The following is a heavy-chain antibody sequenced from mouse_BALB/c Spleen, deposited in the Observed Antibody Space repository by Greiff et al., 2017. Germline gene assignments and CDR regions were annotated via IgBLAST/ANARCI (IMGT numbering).Heavy chain of an antibody. D-gene: IGHD1-1*01. V-gene: IGHV1S29*02. J-gene: IGHJ3*01. Sequence: SGPELVKPGASVKISCKASGYTFTDYNMHWVKQSHGKSLEWIGYIYPYNGGTGYNQKFKSKATLTVDNSSSTAYMELRSLTSEDSAVYYCARGGYYGSSPWFAYWGQGTLVTVSA. CDR3: ARGGYYGSSPWFAY. CDR1: GYTFTDYN. CDR2: IYPYNGGT.